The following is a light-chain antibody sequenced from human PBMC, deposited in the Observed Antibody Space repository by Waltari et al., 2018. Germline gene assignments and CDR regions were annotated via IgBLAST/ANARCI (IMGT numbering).Light chain of an antibody. CDR3: CSYAPSSTHVA. CDR1: SSDVDDYNF. V-gene: IGLV2-23*02. CDR2: DVS. Sequence: QSALTQPASVSGSPGQSITISCTGTSSDVDDYNFVSWYQQHPGQAPKLMIYDVSKRPSGVSNRFSGSKSGNTASLTISGLQAEDEADYYCCSYAPSSTHVAFGGGTRLTVL. J-gene: IGLJ2*01.